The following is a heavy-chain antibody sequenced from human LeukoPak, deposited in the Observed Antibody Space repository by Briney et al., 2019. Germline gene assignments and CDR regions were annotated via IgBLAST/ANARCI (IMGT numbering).Heavy chain of an antibody. J-gene: IGHJ5*02. Sequence: ASVKVSCTPSGYTFTSYGISWVRQAPGQGLEWRGWISAYNGNTNYAQKLQGRVTMTTDTSTSTAYMELRSLRSDDTAVYYCARLSRPIWFGELTDNWFDPWGQGTLVTVSS. D-gene: IGHD3-10*01. CDR2: ISAYNGNT. V-gene: IGHV1-18*01. CDR3: ARLSRPIWFGELTDNWFDP. CDR1: GYTFTSYG.